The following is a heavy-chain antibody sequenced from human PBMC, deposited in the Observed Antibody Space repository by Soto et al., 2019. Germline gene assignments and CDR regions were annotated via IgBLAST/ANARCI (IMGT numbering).Heavy chain of an antibody. CDR1: GGSISSGGYY. CDR2: IYYSGST. D-gene: IGHD3-16*01. V-gene: IGHV4-31*03. Sequence: QVQLQESGPGLVKPSQTLSLTCTVSGGSISSGGYYWSWIRQHPGKGLEWIGYIYYSGSTYYNPSRKRRVTISVDTSKNQFSVKLSSVTAADTAVYYCARVGGINWFDPWGQGTLVTVSS. CDR3: ARVGGINWFDP. J-gene: IGHJ5*02.